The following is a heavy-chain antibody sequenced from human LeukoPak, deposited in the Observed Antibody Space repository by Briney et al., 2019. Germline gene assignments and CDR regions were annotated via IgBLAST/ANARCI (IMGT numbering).Heavy chain of an antibody. V-gene: IGHV5-51*01. Sequence: LGESLKISCKGSGYSFTSYWIGWVRPMPGKGLEWMGVIYPGDSDTRYSPSFQGQVTISADKSISTAYLQWSSLKASDTAMYYCARGQPSGSYPGEYDYWGQGTLVTVSS. CDR1: GYSFTSYW. CDR2: IYPGDSDT. J-gene: IGHJ4*02. D-gene: IGHD1-26*01. CDR3: ARGQPSGSYPGEYDY.